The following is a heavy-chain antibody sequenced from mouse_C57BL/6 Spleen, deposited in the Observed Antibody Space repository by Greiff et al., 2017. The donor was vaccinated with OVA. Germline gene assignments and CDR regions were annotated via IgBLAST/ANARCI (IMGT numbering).Heavy chain of an antibody. CDR2: IYPGSGNT. CDR1: GYTFTDYY. D-gene: IGHD3-2*02. CDR3: ARKGGQATGYFDY. Sequence: VQGVESGAELVRPGASVKLSCKASGYTFTDYYINWVKQRPGQGLELIARIYPGSGNTYYNEKFKGKATLTAEKSSSTAYMQLSSLTSEDSAVYFCARKGGQATGYFDYWGQGTTLTVSS. V-gene: IGHV1-76*01. J-gene: IGHJ2*01.